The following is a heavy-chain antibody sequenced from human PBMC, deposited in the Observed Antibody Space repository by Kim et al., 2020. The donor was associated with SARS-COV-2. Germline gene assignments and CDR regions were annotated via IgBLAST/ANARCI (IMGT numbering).Heavy chain of an antibody. CDR3: AREDYGGDSRGFDY. D-gene: IGHD2-21*02. V-gene: IGHV6-1*01. Sequence: SQTLSLPCAISGDRVSSSSAAWNWVRQSPSRGLEWLGRTFYRSKWYNEYALSVKSRITINPDTSKNQFSLQLNSVSPEDTAVYYCAREDYGGDSRGFDYWGQGTLVTVSS. J-gene: IGHJ4*02. CDR2: TFYRSKWYN. CDR1: GDRVSSSSAA.